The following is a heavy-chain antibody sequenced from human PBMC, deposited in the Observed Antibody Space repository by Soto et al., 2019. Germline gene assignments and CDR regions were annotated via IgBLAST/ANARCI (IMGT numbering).Heavy chain of an antibody. CDR2: IIPIFGTA. CDR3: ARVRDYYDSSGYPLDY. J-gene: IGHJ4*02. CDR1: GGTFSSYA. V-gene: IGHV1-69*13. Sequence: SVKVSCKASGGTFSSYAISWVRQAPGQGLEWMGGIIPIFGTANYAQKFQGRVTITADESTSTAYMELSSLRSEDTAVYYCARVRDYYDSSGYPLDYWGQGTLVTVSS. D-gene: IGHD3-22*01.